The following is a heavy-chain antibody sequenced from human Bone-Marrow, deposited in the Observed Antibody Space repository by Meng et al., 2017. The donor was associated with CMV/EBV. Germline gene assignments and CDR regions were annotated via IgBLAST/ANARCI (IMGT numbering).Heavy chain of an antibody. CDR3: ARAPYSSSSGGEYGMDV. V-gene: IGHV1-46*02. J-gene: IGHJ6*02. CDR2: INPSGGST. CDR1: GFTFNNYG. Sequence: GESLKISCAASGFTFNNYGMHWVRQAPGQGLEWMGIINPSGGSTSYAQKFQGRVTMTRDTSTSTVYMELSSLRFEDTAVYYCARAPYSSSSGGEYGMDVWGQGTTVTVSS. D-gene: IGHD6-6*01.